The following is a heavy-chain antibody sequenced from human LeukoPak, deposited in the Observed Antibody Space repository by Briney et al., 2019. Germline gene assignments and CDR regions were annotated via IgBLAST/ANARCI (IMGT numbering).Heavy chain of an antibody. CDR1: GFTFSSYW. V-gene: IGHV3-74*01. CDR3: VYSGYYYEYY. D-gene: IGHD3-22*01. CDR2: INNYGSST. J-gene: IGHJ4*02. Sequence: QPGGSLRLSCAASGFTFSSYWMHWVRQAPGKGLVWVSRINNYGSSTTYADSVKGRFTISRDNAKNTLYLQMDSLRAEDTAVYYCVYSGYYYEYYWGQGTLVTVSS.